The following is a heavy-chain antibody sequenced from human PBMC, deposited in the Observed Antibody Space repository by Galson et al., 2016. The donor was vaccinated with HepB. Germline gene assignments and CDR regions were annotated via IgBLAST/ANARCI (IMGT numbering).Heavy chain of an antibody. CDR3: AGPGFGLILYGFDP. V-gene: IGHV4-39*01. Sequence: SETLSLTCTVSDGSISSNTYYWGWIRQPPGKGLEWIGSIYYSGSTYYNPSLKSRVTISVDTSKNQFSLKLSSVTAADTAVYYCAGPGFGLILYGFDPWGQGTLVTVSS. D-gene: IGHD2-15*01. CDR2: IYYSGST. J-gene: IGHJ5*02. CDR1: DGSISSNTYY.